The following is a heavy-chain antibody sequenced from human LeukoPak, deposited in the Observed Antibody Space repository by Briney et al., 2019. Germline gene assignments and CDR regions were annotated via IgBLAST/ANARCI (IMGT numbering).Heavy chain of an antibody. CDR2: IHTNGGT. CDR1: GDSISSGSYY. V-gene: IGHV4-61*09. CDR3: ARSIAVTGKSWLDP. J-gene: IGHJ5*02. Sequence: SQTLSLICTVSGDSISSGSYYWSWIRQPAGKGPEWIGHIHTNGGTKYNPSLASRVTISLETSDNQFSLELNSVTATDTAVYYCARSIAVTGKSWLDPWGQGTLVTVSS. D-gene: IGHD6-19*01.